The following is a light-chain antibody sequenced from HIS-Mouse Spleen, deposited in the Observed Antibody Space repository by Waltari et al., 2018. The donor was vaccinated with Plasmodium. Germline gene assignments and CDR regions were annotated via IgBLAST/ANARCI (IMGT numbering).Light chain of an antibody. CDR2: EGS. CDR1: SSDVGSYNL. Sequence: QSALTQPASVSGSPGQSITISCTGTSSDVGSYNLVSWYQQHPGKAPKLMIYEGSKRPSGVSNRSSGSKSGNTASLTISGLQAEDGADYYCCSYAGSSTWVFGGGTKLTVL. V-gene: IGLV2-23*01. CDR3: CSYAGSSTWV. J-gene: IGLJ3*02.